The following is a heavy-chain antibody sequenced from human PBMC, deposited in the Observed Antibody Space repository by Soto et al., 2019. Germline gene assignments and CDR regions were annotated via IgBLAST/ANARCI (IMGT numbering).Heavy chain of an antibody. CDR3: ARDHPHSYGIYYFDY. D-gene: IGHD5-18*01. Sequence: TLSLTCTVSGGSISSYYWSWIRQPPGKGLEWIGYIYYSGSTNYNPSLKSRVTISADTSKNQVSLKLTSVTAADTAVYYCARDHPHSYGIYYFDYWGQGTLVTVSS. CDR1: GGSISSYY. J-gene: IGHJ4*02. V-gene: IGHV4-59*01. CDR2: IYYSGST.